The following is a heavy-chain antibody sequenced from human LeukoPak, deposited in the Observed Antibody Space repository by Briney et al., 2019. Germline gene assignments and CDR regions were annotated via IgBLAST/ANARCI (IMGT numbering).Heavy chain of an antibody. D-gene: IGHD3-10*01. V-gene: IGHV1-18*01. J-gene: IGHJ5*02. CDR1: GYTFTSYG. Sequence: ASVKVSCEASGYTFTSYGISWVRQAPGQGLEWMGWISAYNGNTDYAQNLQGRLTITTDTSTSTAYMELRSLRSDDTAVYYCARDAPSYYAGSGKNLWGQGTPVTVSS. CDR3: ARDAPSYYAGSGKNL. CDR2: ISAYNGNT.